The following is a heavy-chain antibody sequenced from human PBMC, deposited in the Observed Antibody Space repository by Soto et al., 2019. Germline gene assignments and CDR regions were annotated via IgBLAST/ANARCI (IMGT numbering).Heavy chain of an antibody. Sequence: ETLSLTCIFSGESISSSSYYWGCIRQPPGKGLEWIGSSYYSGRIYYNPYFKSRFSISIAMSNNQFSLKLSSVTATDTAVYYCARQRTTVVTQAYFDHWGQGALVTVSS. CDR2: SYYSGRI. CDR3: ARQRTTVVTQAYFDH. D-gene: IGHD2-21*02. CDR1: GESISSSSYY. V-gene: IGHV4-39*01. J-gene: IGHJ4*02.